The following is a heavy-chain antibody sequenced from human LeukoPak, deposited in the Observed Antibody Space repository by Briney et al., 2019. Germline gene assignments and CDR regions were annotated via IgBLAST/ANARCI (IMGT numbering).Heavy chain of an antibody. CDR1: GGSISSSIYY. D-gene: IGHD1-26*01. J-gene: IGHJ4*02. CDR2: IYHSGST. Sequence: SETLSLTCIVSGGSISSSIYYWAWVRQPPGKGLEWIGYIYHSGSTYYNPSLKSRVTISVDRSKNQFSLKLSSVTAADTAVYYCAREGGGSYYPHYFDYWGQGTLVTVSS. CDR3: AREGGGSYYPHYFDY. V-gene: IGHV4-39*07.